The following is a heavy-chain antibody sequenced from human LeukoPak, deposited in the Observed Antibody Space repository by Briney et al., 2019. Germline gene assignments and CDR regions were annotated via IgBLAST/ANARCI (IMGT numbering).Heavy chain of an antibody. D-gene: IGHD6-13*01. CDR1: GFTFSNHG. CDR2: ISPSGDIT. CDR3: AKDHSSMRGYFQH. Sequence: PGGSLRLSCAASGFTFSNHGMNWVRQAPGKGLEWVSGISPSGDITYYADSVKGRFTISRDNSKNTLYLQMNSLRAEDTAVYYCAKDHSSMRGYFQHWGQGTLVTVSS. V-gene: IGHV3-23*01. J-gene: IGHJ1*01.